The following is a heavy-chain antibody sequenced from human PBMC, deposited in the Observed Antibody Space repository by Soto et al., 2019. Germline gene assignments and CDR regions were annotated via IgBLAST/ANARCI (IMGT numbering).Heavy chain of an antibody. Sequence: GSGPTLVNPTQTLTLTCTFSGFSLSTSGVGVGWIRQPPGKALEWLALIYWDDDKRYSPSLKSRLTITKDTSKNQVVLTMTNMDPVDTATYYCAHSRAYGSGRFPVVRYYYYYYMDVWGKGTTVTVSS. J-gene: IGHJ6*03. CDR1: GFSLSTSGVG. D-gene: IGHD3-10*01. V-gene: IGHV2-5*02. CDR2: IYWDDDK. CDR3: AHSRAYGSGRFPVVRYYYYYYMDV.